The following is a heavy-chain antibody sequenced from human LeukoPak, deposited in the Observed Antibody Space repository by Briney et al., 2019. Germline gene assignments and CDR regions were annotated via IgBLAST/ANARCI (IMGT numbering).Heavy chain of an antibody. CDR3: ARVDYYDSSGYFLAEYFQH. V-gene: IGHV3-21*01. Sequence: PGGSLRLSCAASGFTFSSYMMNWVRQAPGKGLEWVSSINSGSTYTYYTESVKGRFTISRDNAKNTLYLQMNSLRAEDTAVYYCARVDYYDSSGYFLAEYFQHWGQGTLVTVSS. J-gene: IGHJ1*01. D-gene: IGHD3-22*01. CDR1: GFTFSSYM. CDR2: INSGSTYT.